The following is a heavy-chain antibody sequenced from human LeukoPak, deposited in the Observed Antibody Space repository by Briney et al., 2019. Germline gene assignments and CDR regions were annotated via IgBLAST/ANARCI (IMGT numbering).Heavy chain of an antibody. Sequence: PGGSLRLSCAASGFTFSSYAMSWVRQAPGKGLEWVSAISGSGGSTYYADSVKGRFTISRDNSKNTLYLQMNSLRAEDTAVYYCANDDRIQLWLPDYWGQGTLVTVSS. D-gene: IGHD5-18*01. V-gene: IGHV3-23*01. CDR2: ISGSGGST. J-gene: IGHJ4*02. CDR1: GFTFSSYA. CDR3: ANDDRIQLWLPDY.